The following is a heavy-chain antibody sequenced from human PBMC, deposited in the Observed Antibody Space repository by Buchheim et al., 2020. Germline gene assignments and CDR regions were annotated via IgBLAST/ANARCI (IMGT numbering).Heavy chain of an antibody. V-gene: IGHV1-46*01. CDR3: ARLLSGGYCSGGSCPGQHVFDY. Sequence: QVQLVQSGAEVKKPGASVKVSCKASGYTFTSYYMHWVRQAPGQGLEWMGIINPSGGSTSYAQKFQGRVTMTRDTSTSTVYMELSSLRSEDTAVYYCARLLSGGYCSGGSCPGQHVFDYWGQGTL. J-gene: IGHJ4*02. CDR1: GYTFTSYY. CDR2: INPSGGST. D-gene: IGHD2-15*01.